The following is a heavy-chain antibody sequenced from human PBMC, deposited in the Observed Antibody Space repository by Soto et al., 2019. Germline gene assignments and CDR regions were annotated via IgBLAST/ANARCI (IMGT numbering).Heavy chain of an antibody. V-gene: IGHV5-51*01. CDR2: IYPGDSDT. D-gene: IGHD1-7*01. CDR3: ARGRTLTSWVPVY. CDR1: GYSFTNYW. Sequence: GESLKISCKGSGYSFTNYWIGWVRQMPGKGLEWMGIIYPGDSDTRYSPSFQGQVTISADKSISTAYPQWGSLKDSDTAMFCCARGRTLTSWVPVYWGQGTLVTVSS. J-gene: IGHJ4*02.